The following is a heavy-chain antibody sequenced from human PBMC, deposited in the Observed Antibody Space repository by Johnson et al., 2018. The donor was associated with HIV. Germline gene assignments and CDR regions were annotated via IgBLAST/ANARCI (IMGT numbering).Heavy chain of an antibody. D-gene: IGHD3-22*01. CDR1: GFSFDDFG. V-gene: IGHV3-20*04. CDR2: INWNGGTT. Sequence: VQLVESGGVVVQPGGSLRLSCAASGFSFDDFGMSWVRQAPGKGLEWVSGINWNGGTTDYADSVKGRFTISRDNSKNTLYLQMNSLRAEDTAVYYCAKDPTYYYDSSAKEGAFDIWGQGTMVTVSS. J-gene: IGHJ3*02. CDR3: AKDPTYYYDSSAKEGAFDI.